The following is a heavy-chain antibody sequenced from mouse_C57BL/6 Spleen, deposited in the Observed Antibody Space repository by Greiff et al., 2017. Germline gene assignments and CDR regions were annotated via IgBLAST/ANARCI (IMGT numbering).Heavy chain of an antibody. Sequence: DVMLVESGGGLVKPGGSLKLSCAASGFTFSSYTMSWVRQTPEKRLEWVATISGGGGNTYYPDSVKGRFTISRDNAKNTLYLQMSRLRSDDTALYYCAQLGFDYWGQGTTLTVSS. CDR1: GFTFSSYT. J-gene: IGHJ2*01. D-gene: IGHD4-1*02. V-gene: IGHV5-9*01. CDR2: ISGGGGNT. CDR3: AQLGFDY.